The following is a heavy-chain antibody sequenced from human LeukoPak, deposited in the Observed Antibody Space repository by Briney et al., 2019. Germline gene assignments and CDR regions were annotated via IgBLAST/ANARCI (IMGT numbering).Heavy chain of an antibody. Sequence: PSETLSLTCTVSGGSISSGGYYWSWIRQHPGKGLEWVANIKQDGSDKYYVDSVKGRFTISRDNGKNSLYLEMNSLRAEDTAMYYCARSMRRGSYDSWGQGALVTVSS. J-gene: IGHJ4*02. CDR2: IKQDGSDK. D-gene: IGHD1-26*01. V-gene: IGHV3-7*03. CDR3: ARSMRRGSYDS. CDR1: GGSISSGGYY.